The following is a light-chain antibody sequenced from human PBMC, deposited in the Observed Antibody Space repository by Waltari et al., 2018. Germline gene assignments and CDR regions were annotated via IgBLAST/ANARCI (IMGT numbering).Light chain of an antibody. J-gene: IGKJ2*01. CDR3: QQFNTGYS. Sequence: EIVMTQSPATLAVSPGGGATLSCRASRAIASNLAWYQKRPGQPLRLLIFDASTRATGIPERFSGSWSGPEFTLTISSLQSEDSAVYFCQQFNTGYSFGQGTKLEI. CDR1: RAIASN. V-gene: IGKV3-15*01. CDR2: DAS.